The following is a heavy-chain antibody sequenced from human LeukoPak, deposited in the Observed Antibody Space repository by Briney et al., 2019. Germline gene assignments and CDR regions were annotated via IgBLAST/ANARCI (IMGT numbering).Heavy chain of an antibody. CDR2: LSGSGNGT. V-gene: IGHV3-23*01. Sequence: PGASLRLSCAASGFTFSNYAMTWLRQAPGGGLEWVSALSGSGNGTYYADSVKGRFTISRDNSKNTLYLRMNSLRAEDTAVYYCAKDTAALSFVIDSWGQGTLVTVSS. CDR3: AKDTAALSFVIDS. D-gene: IGHD2-15*01. J-gene: IGHJ4*02. CDR1: GFTFSNYA.